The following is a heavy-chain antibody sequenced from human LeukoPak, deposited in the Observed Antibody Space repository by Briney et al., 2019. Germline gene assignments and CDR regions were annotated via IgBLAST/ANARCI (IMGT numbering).Heavy chain of an antibody. CDR3: ARDTPGEQWLVRWSNYYYYYMDV. CDR1: GFTFSSYG. D-gene: IGHD6-19*01. Sequence: GESLRLSCAASGFTFSSYGMHWVRQAPGKGLEWVAFIRYEGSNKYYADSGKGRFTIARDNSKNPLYLQMNSLRAEDTAVYYCARDTPGEQWLVRWSNYYYYYMDVWGKGTTVTVSS. V-gene: IGHV3-30*02. J-gene: IGHJ6*03. CDR2: IRYEGSNK.